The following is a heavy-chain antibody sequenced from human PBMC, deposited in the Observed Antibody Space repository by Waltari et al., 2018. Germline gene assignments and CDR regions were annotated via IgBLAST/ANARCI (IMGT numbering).Heavy chain of an antibody. V-gene: IGHV1-69*01. D-gene: IGHD6-6*01. J-gene: IGHJ6*02. CDR1: GGPFSSYA. Sequence: QVQLVQSGAEVKKPGSSVKVSCKASGGPFSSYAISWVPPAPGQGLEWMGGISPIFGTANYAQKFQGRVTITADESTSTAYMELSSLRSEDTAVYYCAREIAARPVVDHYYYYYGMDVWGQGTTVTVSS. CDR2: ISPIFGTA. CDR3: AREIAARPVVDHYYYYYGMDV.